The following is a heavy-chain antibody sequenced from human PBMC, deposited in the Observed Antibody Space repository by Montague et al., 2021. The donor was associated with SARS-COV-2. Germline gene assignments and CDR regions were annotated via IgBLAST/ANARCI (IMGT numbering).Heavy chain of an antibody. Sequence: SLRLSCAASGFTFGGYDMNWVRQAPGKGLEWVSAIGTGGDTYYLGSVKGRFIISRENAENSLYLQMNSLRVGDTAVYYCARGGEWSSSSLPDYWGQGTLVTVSS. D-gene: IGHD6-6*01. CDR2: IGTGGDT. V-gene: IGHV3-13*04. J-gene: IGHJ4*02. CDR3: ARGGEWSSSSLPDY. CDR1: GFTFGGYD.